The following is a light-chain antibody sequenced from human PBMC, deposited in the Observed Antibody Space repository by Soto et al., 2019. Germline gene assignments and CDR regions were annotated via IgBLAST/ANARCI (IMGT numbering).Light chain of an antibody. J-gene: IGKJ1*01. V-gene: IGKV3-15*01. Sequence: EIVMTQSPATLSVSPGERATLSCRASQSVSSDLAWYQQNPGQAPRLLMYGASTRATGVPARFSGSGSGTEFTLTINSLQSEDFAVYYCQQYNNWPPWTFGQGTKVYIK. CDR1: QSVSSD. CDR3: QQYNNWPPWT. CDR2: GAS.